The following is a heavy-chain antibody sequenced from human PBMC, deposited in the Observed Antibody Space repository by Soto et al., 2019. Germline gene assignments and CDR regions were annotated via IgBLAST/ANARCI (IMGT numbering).Heavy chain of an antibody. V-gene: IGHV3-13*01. CDR1: GFTFSSYS. CDR3: ARARPNYYYDSSGLWYFDL. CDR2: IGTAGDT. Sequence: GGSLRLSCAASGFTFSSYSMHWVRQATGKGLEWVSAIGTAGDTYYPGSVKGRFTISRENAKNSLYLQMNSLRAGDTAVYYCARARPNYYYDSSGLWYFDLWGRGTLVTVSS. J-gene: IGHJ2*01. D-gene: IGHD3-22*01.